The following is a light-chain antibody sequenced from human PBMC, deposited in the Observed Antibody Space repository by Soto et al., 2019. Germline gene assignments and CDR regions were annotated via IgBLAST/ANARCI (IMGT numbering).Light chain of an antibody. Sequence: DIQMTQFPSTLSASVGDQVTITCRASQNIQSFLAWYQQKPGKAPKLLIYLASRLEGGVPPRFSGSGSGTEFTLTINSLQPDDFAIYFCQQYNSHSYYIFGQGTKLEVK. CDR3: QQYNSHSYYI. J-gene: IGKJ2*01. CDR2: LAS. V-gene: IGKV1-5*03. CDR1: QNIQSF.